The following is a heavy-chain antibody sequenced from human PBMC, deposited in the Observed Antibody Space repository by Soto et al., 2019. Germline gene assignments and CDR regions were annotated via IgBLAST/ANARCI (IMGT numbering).Heavy chain of an antibody. J-gene: IGHJ6*02. CDR1: GYTFTSYG. D-gene: IGHD5-18*01. Sequence: QVQLVQSGAEVKKPGASVKVSCKASGYTFTSYGISWVRQAPGQGLEWMGWISAYNGNTNYAQKLQGRVTMTTDTSTRTDYVELRGMRSDATAVYYWARDGVDTAAGYYYGMDGGGQGTTVTVSS. CDR3: ARDGVDTAAGYYYGMDG. CDR2: ISAYNGNT. V-gene: IGHV1-18*01.